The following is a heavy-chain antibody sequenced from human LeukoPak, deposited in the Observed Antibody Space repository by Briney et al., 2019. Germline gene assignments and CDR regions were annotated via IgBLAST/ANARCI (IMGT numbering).Heavy chain of an antibody. Sequence: SQTLSLTCTVSGGSISSGGYYWSWIRQHPGKGLEWIGYIYYSGSTYYNPPLKSRVTISVDTSKNQFSLKLSSVTAADTAVYYCARGIIVVVPAAPADAFDIWGQGTMVTVSS. D-gene: IGHD2-2*01. J-gene: IGHJ3*02. V-gene: IGHV4-31*03. CDR2: IYYSGST. CDR3: ARGIIVVVPAAPADAFDI. CDR1: GGSISSGGYY.